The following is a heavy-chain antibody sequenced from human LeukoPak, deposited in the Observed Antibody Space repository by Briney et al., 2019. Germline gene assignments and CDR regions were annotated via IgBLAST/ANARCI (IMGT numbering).Heavy chain of an antibody. CDR2: IYYSGST. Sequence: PSETLSLTCTVSGGFISSYYWSWIRQPPGKGLEWIGYIYYSGSTNYNPSLKSRVTISVDTSKNQFSLKLSSVTAADTAVYYCARLSYSSTYYFDYWGQGTLVTVSS. V-gene: IGHV4-59*08. CDR3: ARLSYSSTYYFDY. D-gene: IGHD6-13*01. CDR1: GGFISSYY. J-gene: IGHJ4*02.